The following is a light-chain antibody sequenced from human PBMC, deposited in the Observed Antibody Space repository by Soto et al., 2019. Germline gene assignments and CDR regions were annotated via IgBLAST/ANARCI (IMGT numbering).Light chain of an antibody. CDR3: SSYACINNLGV. V-gene: IGLV2-8*01. Sequence: QSALTQPPSASGSPGQSVTISCTGTSSDVGGYKYVSWYQQHPGKAPKLMIFEVNKRPSGVPDRFSGSRSGNTASLTVSGLQAEEEADYYCSSYACINNLGVFGTGTKLTVL. CDR1: SSDVGGYKY. CDR2: EVN. J-gene: IGLJ1*01.